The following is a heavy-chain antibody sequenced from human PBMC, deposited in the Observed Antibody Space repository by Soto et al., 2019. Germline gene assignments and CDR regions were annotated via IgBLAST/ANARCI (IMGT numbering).Heavy chain of an antibody. V-gene: IGHV3-30*18. CDR3: AKDLQQQPYNNWFDP. CDR1: GFTFSSYG. CDR2: ISYDGSNK. D-gene: IGHD6-13*01. Sequence: QVQLVESGGGVVQPGRSLRLSCAASGFTFSSYGMHWVRQAPGKGLEWVAVISYDGSNKYYADSVKGRFTISRDNSKNTLYLQMNSLRAEDTAVYYCAKDLQQQPYNNWFDPWGQGTLVTFSS. J-gene: IGHJ5*02.